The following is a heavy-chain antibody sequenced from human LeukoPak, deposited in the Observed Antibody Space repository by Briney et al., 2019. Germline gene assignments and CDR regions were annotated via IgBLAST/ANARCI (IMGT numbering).Heavy chain of an antibody. CDR2: INHSGST. CDR1: GGSFSGYY. CDR3: ARGRAARPSYYYYYMDV. V-gene: IGHV4-34*01. J-gene: IGHJ6*03. Sequence: SETLSLTCAVYGGSFSGYYWSWLRQPPGKGVEWGGEINHSGSTNYNPSLKSRVTISVDTSKNQFSLKLSSVTAADTAVYYCARGRAARPSYYYYYMDVWGKGTTVTVSS. D-gene: IGHD6-6*01.